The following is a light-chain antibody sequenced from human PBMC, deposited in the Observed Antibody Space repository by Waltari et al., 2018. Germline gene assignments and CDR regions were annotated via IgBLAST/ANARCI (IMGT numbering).Light chain of an antibody. CDR2: EVS. V-gene: IGLV2-23*02. Sequence: QSALTQPASVSGSPGQPITISCTGTSSDVGRYNLVSCSQQHPGKAPKLMIYEVSKRPSGVSNRFSGSKSGNTASLTISGLQAEDEADYYCCSYAGSSTFYYVFGTGTKVTVL. J-gene: IGLJ1*01. CDR3: CSYAGSSTFYYV. CDR1: SSDVGRYNL.